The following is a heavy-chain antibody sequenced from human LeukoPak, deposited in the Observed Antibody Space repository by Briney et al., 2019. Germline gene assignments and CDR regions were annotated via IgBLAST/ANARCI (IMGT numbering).Heavy chain of an antibody. Sequence: SETLSLTRAVSGGXISTYYCSWIRQPPGKGREWIGYIYYSGSTNYNPSLKSRVTISVDTSKNQFSLKLSSVPAADTAVYYCARRGYSGYVGMDVWGQGTTVTVSS. CDR3: ARRGYSGYVGMDV. D-gene: IGHD5-12*01. CDR2: IYYSGST. J-gene: IGHJ6*02. CDR1: GGXISTYY. V-gene: IGHV4-59*01.